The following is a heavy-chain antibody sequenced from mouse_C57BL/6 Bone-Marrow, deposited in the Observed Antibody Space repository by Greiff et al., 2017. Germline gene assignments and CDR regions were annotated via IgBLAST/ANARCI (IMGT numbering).Heavy chain of an antibody. D-gene: IGHD1-1*01. V-gene: IGHV1-18*01. CDR3: ARGIITTVVANWYFDV. CDR1: GYTFTDYN. J-gene: IGHJ1*03. CDR2: INPNNGGT. Sequence: EVQLVESGPELVKPGASVKIPCKASGYTFTDYNMDWVKQSHGKSLEWIGDINPNNGGTIYNQKFKGKATLTVDKSSSTAYMELRSLTSEDTAVYYCARGIITTVVANWYFDVWGTGTTVTVSS.